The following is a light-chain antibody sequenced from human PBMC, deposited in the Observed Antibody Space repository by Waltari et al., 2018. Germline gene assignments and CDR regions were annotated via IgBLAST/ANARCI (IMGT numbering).Light chain of an antibody. CDR3: QQYNNWPIT. J-gene: IGKJ5*01. Sequence: VMTQSPVTLSVSPVERVTLSCRASQTIGSNLAWYQQKPGQAPRLLIFVASTRATGVPARFSGRGSGTDFTLTIRSLQSEDLAVYYCQQYNNWPITFGQGTRLEAK. CDR1: QTIGSN. CDR2: VAS. V-gene: IGKV3-15*01.